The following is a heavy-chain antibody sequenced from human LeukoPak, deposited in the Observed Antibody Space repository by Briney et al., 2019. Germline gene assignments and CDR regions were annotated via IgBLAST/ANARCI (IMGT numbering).Heavy chain of an antibody. CDR2: IWYDGSNK. CDR3: ARGVWFGDSPYFDY. D-gene: IGHD3-10*01. V-gene: IGHV3-33*01. J-gene: IGHJ4*02. Sequence: TGGSLRLSCAASGFTFSSYGMHWVRQAPGKGLEWVAVIWYDGSNKYCADSVKGRFTISRDNSKSTLYLQMNSLRAEDTAVYYCARGVWFGDSPYFDYWGQGTLVTVSS. CDR1: GFTFSSYG.